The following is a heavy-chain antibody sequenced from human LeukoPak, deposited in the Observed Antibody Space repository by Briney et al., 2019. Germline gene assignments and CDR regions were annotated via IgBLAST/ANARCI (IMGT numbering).Heavy chain of an antibody. J-gene: IGHJ4*03. V-gene: IGHV1-69*13. Sequence: ASVKVSFKASGGTFSSYAISWVRQAPGQGLEWMGGIIPIFGTANYAQKFQGRVTITADESTSTAYMELSSLRSEDTALDYCSRDPKDDDDSSGYPDDYFDYWGQGTLVTVSS. CDR3: SRDPKDDDDSSGYPDDYFDY. D-gene: IGHD3-22*01. CDR1: GGTFSSYA. CDR2: IIPIFGTA.